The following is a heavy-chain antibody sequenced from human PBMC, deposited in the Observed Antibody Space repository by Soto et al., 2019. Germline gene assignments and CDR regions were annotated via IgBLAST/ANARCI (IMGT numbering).Heavy chain of an antibody. J-gene: IGHJ4*02. CDR2: ISSSRVYI. V-gene: IGHV3-11*06. Sequence: GGSLRLSCAASGFTFSGYYISWIRQAPGKGLEWISYISSSRVYINYADSGMSRFTIKSNNTKHLVKLQMKGLSAEDTVFYCCGRDLQLGSFLYFFDYWGQGTLVTVSS. CDR1: GFTFSGYY. CDR3: GRDLQLGSFLYFFDY. D-gene: IGHD1-26*01.